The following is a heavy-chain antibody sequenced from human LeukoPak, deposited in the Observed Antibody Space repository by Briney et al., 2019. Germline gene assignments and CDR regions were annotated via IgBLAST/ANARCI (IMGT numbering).Heavy chain of an antibody. CDR3: TRATPGPVAGLNFFDS. CDR2: IGTTGSTV. J-gene: IGHJ5*01. Sequence: SGGSLRLSCAASGLTFNNYEMKWVRQAPGKGLEWLSFIGTTGSTVYYADSVKGRFTISRDNAKSSLSLQMNSLRAEDTAIYYCTRATPGPVAGLNFFDSWGQGTLVTVSS. V-gene: IGHV3-48*03. D-gene: IGHD2-15*01. CDR1: GLTFNNYE.